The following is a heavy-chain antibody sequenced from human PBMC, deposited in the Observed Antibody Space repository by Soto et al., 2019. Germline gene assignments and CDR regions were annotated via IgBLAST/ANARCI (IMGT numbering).Heavy chain of an antibody. CDR3: ARDQGAGWFGRHFDL. CDR2: ISSRSSTI. J-gene: IGHJ2*01. V-gene: IGHV3-48*02. CDR1: GFTFSSYS. D-gene: IGHD3-10*01. Sequence: EVQLVESGGGLVQPGGSLRLSCAASGFTFSSYSMNWVRQAPEKGLEWVSYISSRSSTIYYADSVKGRFTISRDKAKNSLYLQMNSQRDEDTAVYYCARDQGAGWFGRHFDLWGRGTLVTVSS.